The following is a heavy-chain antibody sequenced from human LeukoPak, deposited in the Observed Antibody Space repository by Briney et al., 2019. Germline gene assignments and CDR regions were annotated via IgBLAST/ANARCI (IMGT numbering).Heavy chain of an antibody. CDR3: ASLYGGPPGFYYYYMDV. Sequence: SETLSLTCTVSGGSISSSSYYWGWIRQPPGKGLEWIGSIYYSGSTYYNPPLKSRVTISVDTSKNQFSLKLSSVTAADTAVYYCASLYGGPPGFYYYYMDVWGKGTTVTVSS. V-gene: IGHV4-39*01. CDR1: GGSISSSSYY. J-gene: IGHJ6*03. CDR2: IYYSGST. D-gene: IGHD4/OR15-4a*01.